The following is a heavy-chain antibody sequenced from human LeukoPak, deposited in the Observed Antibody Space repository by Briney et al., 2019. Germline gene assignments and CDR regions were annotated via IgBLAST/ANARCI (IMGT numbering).Heavy chain of an antibody. Sequence: ASAMVFCRASGDTFISYGISWVRQARGQGLEWMGWISAYNGNTGSAQNLQGRVTLTTDTSTSTAYMELRSLRSDDTAVYYCARDTYTTVTAMDVWGKGTTVTVSS. CDR3: ARDTYTTVTAMDV. J-gene: IGHJ6*03. V-gene: IGHV1-18*01. CDR1: GDTFISYG. CDR2: ISAYNGNT. D-gene: IGHD4-17*01.